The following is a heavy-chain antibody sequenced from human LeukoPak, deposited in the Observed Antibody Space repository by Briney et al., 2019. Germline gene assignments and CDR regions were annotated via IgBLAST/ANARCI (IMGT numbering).Heavy chain of an antibody. CDR2: IIPNNGGT. D-gene: IGHD5-24*01. CDR3: ARGLSIEGYNFNY. Sequence: ASVKVSCKASGYTFTDYYIHWLRQARGQGLEWMGWIIPNNGGTNCAPKFRGRVTMTRDTSISTAYMELSRLRSDGTAVYYCARGLSIEGYNFNYWGQGTLVTVSS. J-gene: IGHJ4*02. V-gene: IGHV1-2*02. CDR1: GYTFTDYY.